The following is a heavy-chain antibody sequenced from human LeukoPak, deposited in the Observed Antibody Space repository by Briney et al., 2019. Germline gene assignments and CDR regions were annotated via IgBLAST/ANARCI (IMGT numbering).Heavy chain of an antibody. CDR3: AKDRRRGYYYGMDV. CDR2: ISYDGSNK. D-gene: IGHD1-1*01. Sequence: GGSLRLSCAASEFTFSSYGMHWVRQAPGKGLEWVAVISYDGSNKYYADSVKGRFTISRDNSKNTLYLQMNSLRAEDTAVYYCAKDRRRGYYYGMDVWGQGTTVTVSS. CDR1: EFTFSSYG. J-gene: IGHJ6*02. V-gene: IGHV3-30*18.